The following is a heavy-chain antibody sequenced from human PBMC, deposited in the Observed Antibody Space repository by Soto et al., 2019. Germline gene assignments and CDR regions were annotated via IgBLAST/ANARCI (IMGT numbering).Heavy chain of an antibody. CDR2: AFYRGST. CDR1: GGSISSRSHY. Sequence: QLQLQESGPGLVKPSETLSLTCTVYGGSISSRSHYWGWIRQSTGKNLEWIGSAFYRGSTHYNPSLKTRVTKSLETSKNQVSLKLYSVTAADTAVDYWATADGFGVVNPFFEYWGQGSLVTVS. J-gene: IGHJ4*02. CDR3: ATADGFGVVNPFFEY. D-gene: IGHD3-3*01. V-gene: IGHV4-39*01.